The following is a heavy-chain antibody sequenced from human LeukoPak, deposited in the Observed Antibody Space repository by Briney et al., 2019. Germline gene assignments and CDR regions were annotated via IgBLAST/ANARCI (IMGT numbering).Heavy chain of an antibody. J-gene: IGHJ5*02. V-gene: IGHV4-59*01. CDR3: ARELPGFDP. D-gene: IGHD2-15*01. CDR2: IYYSGST. Sequence: SEALSLTCPVCGGSISSYYWSWIRQPPGKGLEWIGYIYYSGSTNYNPSLKSRVTISVDTSKNQFSLKLSSVTAADTAVYYCARELPGFDPWGQGTLVTVSS. CDR1: GGSISSYY.